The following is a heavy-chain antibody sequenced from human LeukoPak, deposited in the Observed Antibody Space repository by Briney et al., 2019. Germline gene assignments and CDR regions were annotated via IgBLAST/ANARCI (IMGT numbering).Heavy chain of an antibody. D-gene: IGHD3-22*01. Sequence: SETLSLTCTVSGGSLSSYYWSWIRQPPGKGLEWIGDIYYSGSTNYNPSLKSRVTISVKTSKNQFSLKLSSVTAADTAVYYCARVTGYMIEDYFDYWGQGTLVTVSS. CDR3: ARVTGYMIEDYFDY. J-gene: IGHJ4*02. V-gene: IGHV4-59*01. CDR1: GGSLSSYY. CDR2: IYYSGST.